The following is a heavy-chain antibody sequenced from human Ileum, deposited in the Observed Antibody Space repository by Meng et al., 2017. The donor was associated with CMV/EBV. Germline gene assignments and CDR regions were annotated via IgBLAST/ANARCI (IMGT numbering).Heavy chain of an antibody. Sequence: CAASGFTFSSYSMNWVRQAPGKGLEWVSSISSSSSYIYYADSVKGRFTISRDNAKNSLYLQMNSLRAEDTAVYYCAREGTVTTPLDYWGQGTLVTVSS. CDR1: GFTFSSYS. V-gene: IGHV3-21*01. CDR2: ISSSSSYI. CDR3: AREGTVTTPLDY. D-gene: IGHD4-17*01. J-gene: IGHJ4*02.